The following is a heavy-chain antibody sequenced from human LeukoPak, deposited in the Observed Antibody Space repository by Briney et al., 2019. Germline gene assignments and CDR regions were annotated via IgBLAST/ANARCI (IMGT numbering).Heavy chain of an antibody. D-gene: IGHD6-6*01. CDR2: IKSKTDGGTT. CDR3: TTAYIDSRP. Sequence: GGSLTLSCAASGFTFNNVWMMWVRQAPGKGLEWVGRIKSKTDGGTTDYATPMNGRFIIARDDSKNTLYLQMNSLKTEDTAVYYCTTAYIDSRPWGQGTLVTVSS. V-gene: IGHV3-15*01. CDR1: GFTFNNVW. J-gene: IGHJ5*02.